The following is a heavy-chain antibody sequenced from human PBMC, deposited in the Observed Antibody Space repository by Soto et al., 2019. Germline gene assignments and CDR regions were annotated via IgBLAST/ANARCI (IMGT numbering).Heavy chain of an antibody. CDR2: IWYDGSNK. CDR1: GFTFSSYG. J-gene: IGHJ6*02. D-gene: IGHD3-16*01. Sequence: QVQLVESGGGVVQPGRSLRLSCAASGFTFSSYGMHWVRQAPGKGLEWVAVIWYDGSNKYYADSVKGRFTISRDNSKTTLYLQMNSRGAEETAVYYWGRDRRGGGGYGMDVWGQGTTVTVSS. V-gene: IGHV3-33*01. CDR3: GRDRRGGGGYGMDV.